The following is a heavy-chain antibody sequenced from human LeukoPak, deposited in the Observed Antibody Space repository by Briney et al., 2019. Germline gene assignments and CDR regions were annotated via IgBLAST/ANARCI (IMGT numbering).Heavy chain of an antibody. D-gene: IGHD2-8*01. V-gene: IGHV3-66*01. CDR2: IYSGGSA. CDR3: ARDLYIPFDY. J-gene: IGHJ4*02. CDR1: GFTVSSNY. Sequence: GGSLRLSCAASGFTVSSNYMSWVRQAPGKGLEWVSVIYSGGSANYADSVKGRFTISRDNSINTLYLQMNSLRVEDTAVYYCARDLYIPFDYWGQGTLVTVSS.